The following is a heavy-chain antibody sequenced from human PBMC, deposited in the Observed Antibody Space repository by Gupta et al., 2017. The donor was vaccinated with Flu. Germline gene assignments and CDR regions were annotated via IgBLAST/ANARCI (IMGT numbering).Heavy chain of an antibody. J-gene: IGHJ4*02. V-gene: IGHV3-48*03. CDR2: VSSSGKVM. CDR1: GFTSNTYE. Sequence: QLVESGGGLVQPGGSLRLSCAASGFTSNTYEMAWVRQAPGKGREWISYVSSSGKVMSYADSGKGRFSISRDNTNNLIFVKMDSLRVEDTAIYYCARDYSSAWDLEYWGQGTLVTVSS. CDR3: ARDYSSAWDLEY. D-gene: IGHD6-19*01.